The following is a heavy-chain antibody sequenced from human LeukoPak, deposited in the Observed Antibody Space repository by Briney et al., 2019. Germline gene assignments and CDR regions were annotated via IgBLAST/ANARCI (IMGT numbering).Heavy chain of an antibody. V-gene: IGHV3-33*06. D-gene: IGHD3-3*01. CDR2: IWHDGSRK. CDR3: VKIRVLWDFWSGSQQTYNYYGMDV. CDR1: GFTFSSYA. Sequence: PGGSLRLSCAASGFTFSSYAMSWVRQAPGKGLEWVAVIWHDGSRKDYADSVKGRFTISRGNSKNTLYLQMNSLRVEDTAVYYCVKIRVLWDFWSGSQQTYNYYGMDVWGQGTTVIVSS. J-gene: IGHJ6*02.